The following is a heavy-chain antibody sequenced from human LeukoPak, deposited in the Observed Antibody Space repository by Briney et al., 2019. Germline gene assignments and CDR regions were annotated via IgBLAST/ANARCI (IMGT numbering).Heavy chain of an antibody. CDR1: GGTFSSYA. CDR3: ARALPYYDSSGYYHGAHAFDI. Sequence: SVKVSCKASGGTFSSYAISWVRQAPGQGLEWMGGIIPIFGTANYAQKFQGRVTITTDESTSTAYMELSSLRSEDTAVYYCARALPYYDSSGYYHGAHAFDIWGQGTMVTVSS. D-gene: IGHD3-22*01. CDR2: IIPIFGTA. J-gene: IGHJ3*02. V-gene: IGHV1-69*05.